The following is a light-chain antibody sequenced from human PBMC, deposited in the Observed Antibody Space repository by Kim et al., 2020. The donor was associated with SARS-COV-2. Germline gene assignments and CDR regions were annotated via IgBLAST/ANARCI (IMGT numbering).Light chain of an antibody. Sequence: EIVLTQSPATLSVSPGERATLSCGASQSVSRNSLAWYQHKPGLAPRILIYGASTRAADTPDRFGGGGSGADFSLTITRMEPEDFAVYYCQQYGSSPLTFGGGTKLEI. CDR3: QQYGSSPLT. J-gene: IGKJ4*01. CDR2: GAS. CDR1: QSVSRNS. V-gene: IGKV3D-20*01.